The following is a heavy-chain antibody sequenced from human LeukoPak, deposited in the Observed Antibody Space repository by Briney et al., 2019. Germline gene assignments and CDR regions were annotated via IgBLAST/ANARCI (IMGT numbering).Heavy chain of an antibody. CDR3: AKDAGRYCSSTSCSPLGY. D-gene: IGHD2-2*01. V-gene: IGHV3-23*01. Sequence: GGSLRLSCAASGFTFSSYAMSWVRQAPGKGLEWVSAISGSGGSTYYADSVKGRFTISRDNSKNTLYLQMNSLRAEDTAVYYCAKDAGRYCSSTSCSPLGYWGQGTLVTVFS. CDR1: GFTFSSYA. J-gene: IGHJ4*02. CDR2: ISGSGGST.